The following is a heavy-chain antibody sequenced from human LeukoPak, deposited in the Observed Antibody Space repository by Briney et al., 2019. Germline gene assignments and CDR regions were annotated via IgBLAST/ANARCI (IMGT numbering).Heavy chain of an antibody. V-gene: IGHV3-66*01. Sequence: GGSLRLSCAASGFTFNSFERNWVRQAPGKGLEWVSVIYSGGRTYYADSVKGRFTTSRDNSKNTLYLQMNSLRAEDTAVYYCARAPDGYEAFDIWGQGTMVTVSS. D-gene: IGHD3-22*01. CDR1: GFTFNSFE. CDR3: ARAPDGYEAFDI. CDR2: IYSGGRT. J-gene: IGHJ3*02.